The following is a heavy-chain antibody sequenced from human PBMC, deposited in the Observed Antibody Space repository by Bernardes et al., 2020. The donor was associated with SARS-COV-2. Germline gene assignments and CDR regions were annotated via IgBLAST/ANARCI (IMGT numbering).Heavy chain of an antibody. D-gene: IGHD2-15*01. CDR3: ARMSCSGGSCYFDY. J-gene: IGHJ4*02. V-gene: IGHV3-74*01. CDR2: VNSDGSTT. Sequence: GGSLRLSCAASGFTFSNYWMHWVRRAPGKGLVWVSLVNSDGSTTSYADSVKGRFTISRDNAKNTLYVQMNSLRAEDTALYYWARMSCSGGSCYFDYWGQGTLVSVSS. CDR1: GFTFSNYW.